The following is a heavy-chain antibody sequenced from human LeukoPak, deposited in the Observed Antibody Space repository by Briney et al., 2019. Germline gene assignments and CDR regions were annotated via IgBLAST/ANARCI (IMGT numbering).Heavy chain of an antibody. CDR1: GYTFTSYG. J-gene: IGHJ6*03. Sequence: GASVKVSCKASGYTFTSYGISWVQQAPGQALEWMGWISAYNGNTNYAQKLQGRVTMTTDTSTSTAYMELRSLRSDDTAVYYCARVHSSSWYRMATNTYYYYYMDVWGKGTTVTVSS. V-gene: IGHV1-18*01. D-gene: IGHD6-13*01. CDR3: ARVHSSSWYRMATNTYYYYYMDV. CDR2: ISAYNGNT.